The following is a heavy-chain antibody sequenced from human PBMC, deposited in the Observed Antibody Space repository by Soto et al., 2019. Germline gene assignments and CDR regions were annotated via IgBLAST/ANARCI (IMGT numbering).Heavy chain of an antibody. J-gene: IGHJ2*01. CDR1: GGTFSTHS. D-gene: IGHD2-8*02. CDR2: IVPILRST. V-gene: IGHV1-69*01. CDR3: ARDRGLGVASPYGCFDL. Sequence: QVQLVQSGAEVKKPGSSVIVSCKTSGGTFSTHSLSWVRQAPGQGPEWVGGIVPILRSTQYAQKFQGRVTITADESTNTACMESHSLTTEETAIYYCARDRGLGVASPYGCFDLWGRGTQVTVSS.